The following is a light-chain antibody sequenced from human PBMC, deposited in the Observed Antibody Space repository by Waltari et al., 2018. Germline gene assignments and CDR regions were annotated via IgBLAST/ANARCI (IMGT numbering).Light chain of an antibody. CDR2: DVT. V-gene: IGLV2-23*02. CDR3: CSYAGSFTWV. Sequence: QSAPTQPASVSGSPGQSITISCTGTNSDVGRYNLVSWYQQHPDKAPKLIIYDVTERPSVVSDRLSGSQSGNTASLTSSGLQAEDEADYYCCSYAGSFTWVFGGGTKLTVL. CDR1: NSDVGRYNL. J-gene: IGLJ3*02.